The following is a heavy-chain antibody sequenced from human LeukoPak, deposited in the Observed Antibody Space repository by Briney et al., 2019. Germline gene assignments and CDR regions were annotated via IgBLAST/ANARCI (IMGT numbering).Heavy chain of an antibody. CDR2: INYSGST. D-gene: IGHD3-10*01. V-gene: IGHV4-39*01. CDR1: GGSMRTYY. Sequence: SETLSLTCTVSGGSMRTYYWSWIRQPPGKGLECIASINYSGSTYYNPSLKSRVTISVDTSENQFSLKLSSVTAADTAVYYCARYVVYGSGKYYFDYWGQGTLVTVSS. J-gene: IGHJ4*02. CDR3: ARYVVYGSGKYYFDY.